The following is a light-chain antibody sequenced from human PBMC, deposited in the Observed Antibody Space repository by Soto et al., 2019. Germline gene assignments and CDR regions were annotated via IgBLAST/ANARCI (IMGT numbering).Light chain of an antibody. Sequence: QSALTQPASVSGSPGQSITISCTGTSSDVGGYNYVSWYQQHPGKAPKLMIYDVSNRPSGVSNRFSGSKSGNTASLTISGFQAEDEADYYCQSYDSSLSAVVFGGGTQLTVL. CDR2: DVS. CDR1: SSDVGGYNY. CDR3: QSYDSSLSAVV. J-gene: IGLJ2*01. V-gene: IGLV2-14*01.